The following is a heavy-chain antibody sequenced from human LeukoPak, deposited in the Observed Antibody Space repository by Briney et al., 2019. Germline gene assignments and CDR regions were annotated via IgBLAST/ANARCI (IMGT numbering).Heavy chain of an antibody. D-gene: IGHD3-22*01. CDR3: ARDPDYYDSSGYYQGAFDI. V-gene: IGHV4-38-2*02. J-gene: IGHJ3*02. CDR1: GYSISSGYY. CDR2: IYHSGST. Sequence: PSETLSLTCAVSGYSISSGYYWGWIRQPPGKGLKWIGSIYHSGSTYYNPSLKSRVTISVDTSKNQFSLKLSSVTAADTAVYYCARDPDYYDSSGYYQGAFDIWGHGTMVTVSS.